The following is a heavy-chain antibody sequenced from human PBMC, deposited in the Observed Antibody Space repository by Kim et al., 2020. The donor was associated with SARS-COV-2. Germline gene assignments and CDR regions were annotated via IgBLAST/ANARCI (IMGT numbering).Heavy chain of an antibody. CDR2: ISGTGGST. CDR3: AKSPTLYLDSGHRNFDY. Sequence: GGSLRLSCAASGFTFSSYAMNWVRQAPGKGLEWVSAISGTGGSTYYADSVKGRFTFSRDNSRNTLHLQMNSLRAEDTAVYYCAKSPTLYLDSGHRNFDYWGQGTLVTVSS. J-gene: IGHJ4*02. D-gene: IGHD3-16*02. V-gene: IGHV3-23*01. CDR1: GFTFSSYA.